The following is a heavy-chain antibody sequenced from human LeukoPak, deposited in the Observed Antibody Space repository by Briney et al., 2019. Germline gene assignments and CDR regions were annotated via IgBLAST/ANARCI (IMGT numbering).Heavy chain of an antibody. V-gene: IGHV4-39*07. CDR3: ARMGNLATVTTDY. Sequence: SETLSLTCTVSGGSISSSSYYWGWIRQPPGKGLEWIGSIYYSGSTYYNPSLESRVTISVDTSKNQFSLKLNSVTAADTAVYYCARMGNLATVTTDYWGQGTLVTVSS. J-gene: IGHJ4*02. CDR2: IYYSGST. CDR1: GGSISSSSYY. D-gene: IGHD4-17*01.